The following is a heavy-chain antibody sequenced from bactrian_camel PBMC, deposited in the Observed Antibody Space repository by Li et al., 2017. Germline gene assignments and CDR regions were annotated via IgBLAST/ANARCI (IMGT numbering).Heavy chain of an antibody. V-gene: IGHV3S31*01. D-gene: IGHD3*01. CDR1: GLTFVGGNC. CDR3: AAVYSTCDFWDHRATK. CDR2: IETRGASGT. J-gene: IGHJ4*01. Sequence: VQLVESGGGSAQAGGSLRLFCAASGLTFVGGNCMGWFRQAPGKEREGVAVIETRGASGTFYQSSVKGRFTISQDSAKHTVHLQMNNLKPDDTATYYCAAVYSTCDFWDHRATKWGQGTQVTVS.